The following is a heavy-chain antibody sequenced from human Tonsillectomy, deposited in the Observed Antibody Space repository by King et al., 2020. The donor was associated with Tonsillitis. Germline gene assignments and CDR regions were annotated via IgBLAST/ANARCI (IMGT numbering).Heavy chain of an antibody. J-gene: IGHJ4*02. CDR2: IKSKTDGVTI. D-gene: IGHD3-9*01. CDR3: TTGLGLTDNDY. Sequence: VQLVESGGGLVKPGGSLRLSCAASGFTFSNAWMSWVRQAPGKGLEWVGRIKSKTDGVTIDYAAPVKGRFAISRDDSKNTLYLQMNSLKTEDTAVYYCTTGLGLTDNDYWGQGTLVTVSS. CDR1: GFTFSNAW. V-gene: IGHV3-15*01.